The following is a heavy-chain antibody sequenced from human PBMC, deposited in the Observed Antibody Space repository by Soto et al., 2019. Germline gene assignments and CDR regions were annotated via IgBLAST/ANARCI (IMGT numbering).Heavy chain of an antibody. CDR2: IIPIFGTA. V-gene: IGHV1-69*13. CDR1: GGTFSSYA. J-gene: IGHJ6*02. CDR3: ARDRKGWNDVGAGYGMDV. Sequence: SVKVSCKASGGTFSSYAISWARQAPGQGLEWMGGIIPIFGTANYAQKFQGRVTITADESTSTAYMELSSLRSEDTAVYYWARDRKGWNDVGAGYGMDVWGQGTTVTVSS. D-gene: IGHD1-1*01.